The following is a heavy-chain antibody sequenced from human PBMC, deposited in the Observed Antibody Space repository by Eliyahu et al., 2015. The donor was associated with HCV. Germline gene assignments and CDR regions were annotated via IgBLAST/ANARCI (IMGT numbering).Heavy chain of an antibody. CDR1: GFXVNGNY. V-gene: IGHV3-66*02. CDR2: MYAMGDT. CDR3: VSPGDNYYDSRGRFDY. D-gene: IGHD3-22*01. Sequence: EVQLVESGGGLVQPGGSLXXSCAASGFXVNGNYMNWVRQAPGKGREWVSVMYAMGDTYYTDSVKGRFTVSRDNSKNTVYLEMNNLRREDTAVYYCVSPGDNYYDSRGRFDYWGQGTLVTVSS. J-gene: IGHJ4*02.